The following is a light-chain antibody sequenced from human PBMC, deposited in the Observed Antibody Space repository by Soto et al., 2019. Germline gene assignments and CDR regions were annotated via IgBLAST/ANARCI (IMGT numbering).Light chain of an antibody. CDR1: KGISRY. J-gene: IGKJ4*02. Sequence: GDIGARSSRASKGISRYLAWYQQKPGKAPKLLIYAASTLQSGVPSRFSGSVSGTEFAPTIRRLQPADFATSCCQQLNSYPRTFGGGTKVDIK. CDR3: QQLNSYPRT. CDR2: AAS. V-gene: IGKV1-9*01.